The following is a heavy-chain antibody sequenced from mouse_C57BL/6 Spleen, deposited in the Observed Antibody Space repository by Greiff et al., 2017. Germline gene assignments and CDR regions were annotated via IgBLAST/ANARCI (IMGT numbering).Heavy chain of an antibody. V-gene: IGHV1-61*01. J-gene: IGHJ4*01. Sequence: QVQLQQPGAELVRPGSSVKLSCKASGYTFTSYWMDWVKQRPGQGLEWIGNIYPSDSETHYNQKFKDKATLTVDKSSSTAYMQLSSLTSEDSAVYYCARNSPHYYAMDYWGQGTSVTVSS. CDR1: GYTFTSYW. CDR3: ARNSPHYYAMDY. CDR2: IYPSDSET.